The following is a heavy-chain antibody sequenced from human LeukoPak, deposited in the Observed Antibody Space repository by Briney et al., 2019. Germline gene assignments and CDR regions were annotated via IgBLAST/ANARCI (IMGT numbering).Heavy chain of an antibody. Sequence: ASVKVSCKGSGYTFTGYYMHWVRQAPGHGLEWMGWVNPYSGGTNYAQKVRGRVTMPRDTSISTAYMELSRLRSDGTAVYYCARAPLYYDFWSGYSVRSDGKNDYWGQGTLVTVSS. J-gene: IGHJ4*02. D-gene: IGHD3-3*01. CDR1: GYTFTGYY. CDR2: VNPYSGGT. CDR3: ARAPLYYDFWSGYSVRSDGKNDY. V-gene: IGHV1-2*02.